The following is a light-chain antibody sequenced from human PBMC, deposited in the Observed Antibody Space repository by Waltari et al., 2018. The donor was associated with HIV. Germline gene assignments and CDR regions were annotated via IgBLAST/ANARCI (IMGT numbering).Light chain of an antibody. CDR2: DVS. Sequence: QSALTQPRSVSGSPGQSVTISCTGTSSDVGGYNYVSWYQQHPGKAPKLMIYDVSKRPSGVPDRFSGSKSGNTASLTISGLQAEDEADYYCCSYAGSYKVFSGGTKLTVL. CDR3: CSYAGSYKV. CDR1: SSDVGGYNY. J-gene: IGLJ3*02. V-gene: IGLV2-11*01.